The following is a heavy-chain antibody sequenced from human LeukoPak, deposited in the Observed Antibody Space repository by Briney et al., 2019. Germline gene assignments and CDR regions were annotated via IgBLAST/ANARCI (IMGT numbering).Heavy chain of an antibody. D-gene: IGHD3-16*02. CDR3: ARGRDDYVWGSYRFDY. J-gene: IGHJ4*02. V-gene: IGHV4-59*01. CDR1: GGSISSYY. Sequence: SETLSLACTVSGGSISSYYWSWIRQPPGKGLEWIGYIYYSGSTNYNPSLKSRVTISVDTSKNQFSLKLSSVTAADTAVYYCARGRDDYVWGSYRFDYWGQGTLVTVSS. CDR2: IYYSGST.